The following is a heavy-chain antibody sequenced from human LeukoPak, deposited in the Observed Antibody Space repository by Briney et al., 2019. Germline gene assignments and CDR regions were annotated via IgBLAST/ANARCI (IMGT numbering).Heavy chain of an antibody. V-gene: IGHV3-30*18. CDR3: AKDTQFKRIVGVKGGVDY. D-gene: IGHD1-26*01. CDR1: GFTFSSYG. J-gene: IGHJ4*02. Sequence: QPGRSLRLSCAASGFTFSSYGMHWVRRAPGKGLEWVAVISYDGSNKYYADSVKGRFTISRDNSKNTLYLQMNSLRAEDTAVYYCAKDTQFKRIVGVKGGVDYWGQGTLVTVSS. CDR2: ISYDGSNK.